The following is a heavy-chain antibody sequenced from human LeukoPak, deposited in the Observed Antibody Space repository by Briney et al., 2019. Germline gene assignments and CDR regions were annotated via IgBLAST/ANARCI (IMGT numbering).Heavy chain of an antibody. V-gene: IGHV1-2*02. CDR3: ARGGLRVMVYRLYYMDV. CDR2: INPNSGGT. J-gene: IGHJ6*03. Sequence: ASVKVSCKASGYTFNGYYIHWVRQAPGQGLEWMGWINPNSGGTNYAQKFQGRVTMTRDTSISTAYMELTRLRSDDTAVYYCARGGLRVMVYRLYYMDVWGKGTTVTVSS. D-gene: IGHD2-8*01. CDR1: GYTFNGYY.